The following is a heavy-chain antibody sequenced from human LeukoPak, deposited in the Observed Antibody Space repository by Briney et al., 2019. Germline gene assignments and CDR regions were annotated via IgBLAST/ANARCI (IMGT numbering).Heavy chain of an antibody. CDR3: AKDRGMAAAAPDY. V-gene: IGHV3-23*01. D-gene: IGHD6-13*01. Sequence: GGSLRLSCAASGFSFSNYAMSWVRQAPGKGLEWVSAISGSGASTYYADSVKGRFTISRDNAKNSLYLQMNSLRADDTALYYCAKDRGMAAAAPDYWGQGTLVTVSS. J-gene: IGHJ4*02. CDR2: ISGSGAST. CDR1: GFSFSNYA.